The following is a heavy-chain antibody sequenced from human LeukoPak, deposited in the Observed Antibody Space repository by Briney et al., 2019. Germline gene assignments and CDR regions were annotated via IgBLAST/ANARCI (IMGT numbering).Heavy chain of an antibody. CDR1: GGSFSGSY. D-gene: IGHD2-15*01. V-gene: IGHV4-34*01. J-gene: IGHJ5*02. CDR2: INHSGST. Sequence: SETLSLTCAVYGGSFSGSYWGWIRQPPGKGLEWIGEINHSGSTNYNPSLKSRVTISVDTSKNQFSLKLSSVTAADTAVYYCARGPGSSPNCFDPWGQGTLVSVSS. CDR3: ARGPGSSPNCFDP.